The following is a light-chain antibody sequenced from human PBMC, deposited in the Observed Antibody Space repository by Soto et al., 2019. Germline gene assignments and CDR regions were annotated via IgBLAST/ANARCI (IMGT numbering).Light chain of an antibody. CDR2: AAS. Sequence: DIQMTQSPSSLSASVGDRVTITCRASQNIDSYLNWYQQKPGTAPKLLIYAASSLQSGVPSRFSGSGFETDFTLTISSLQPEDCAAYSCQQSYNTPRAFGQGTKVEV. CDR1: QNIDSY. CDR3: QQSYNTPRA. J-gene: IGKJ1*01. V-gene: IGKV1-39*01.